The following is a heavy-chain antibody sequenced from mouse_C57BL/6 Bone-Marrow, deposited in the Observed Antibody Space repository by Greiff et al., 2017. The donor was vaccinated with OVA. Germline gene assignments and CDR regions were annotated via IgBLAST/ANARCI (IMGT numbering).Heavy chain of an antibody. CDR3: ARETAQANWYFDV. J-gene: IGHJ1*03. Sequence: DVQLVESEGGLVQPGSSMKLSCTASGFTFSDYYMAWVRQVPEKGLEWVANINYDGSSTYYLDSLKSRFIISRDNAKNILYLQMSSLKSEDTATYYCARETAQANWYFDVWGTGTTVTVSS. CDR1: GFTFSDYY. D-gene: IGHD3-2*02. V-gene: IGHV5-16*01. CDR2: INYDGSST.